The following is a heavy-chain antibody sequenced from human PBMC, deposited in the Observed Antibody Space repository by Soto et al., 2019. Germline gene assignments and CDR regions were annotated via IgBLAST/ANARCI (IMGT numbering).Heavy chain of an antibody. D-gene: IGHD1-26*01. Sequence: PGGSLRLSCAASGFTFSSYAMSWVRQAPGKGLEWVSAISGSGGSTYYADSVKGRFTISRDNSKNTLYLQMNSLRAEDTAVYYCAKVGQWELLRYDFDYWGQGTLVTVSS. CDR3: AKVGQWELLRYDFDY. V-gene: IGHV3-23*01. J-gene: IGHJ4*02. CDR2: ISGSGGST. CDR1: GFTFSSYA.